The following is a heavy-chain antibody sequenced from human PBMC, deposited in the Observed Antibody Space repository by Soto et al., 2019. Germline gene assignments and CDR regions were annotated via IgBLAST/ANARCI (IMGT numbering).Heavy chain of an antibody. V-gene: IGHV3-53*01. J-gene: IGHJ6*02. CDR1: GFTVSSNY. CDR3: ARTVAGTYYYYGMDV. D-gene: IGHD6-19*01. CDR2: IYSGGST. Sequence: EVQLVESGGGLIQPGGSLRLSCAASGFTVSSNYMSWVRQAPGKGLEWVSVIYSGGSTYYADSVKGRFTISRDNSKNTLYLQMNSLRAEDKAVYYCARTVAGTYYYYGMDVWGQGTTVTVSS.